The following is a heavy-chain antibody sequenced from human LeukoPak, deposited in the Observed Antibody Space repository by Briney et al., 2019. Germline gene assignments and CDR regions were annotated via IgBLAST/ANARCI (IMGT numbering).Heavy chain of an antibody. D-gene: IGHD6-6*01. Sequence: GESLKISCKGSGYSFTSYWIGWVRQMPGRGLEWMGIVYPGDSETRYSTSFQGQVTISADKSINTAYLHWSSLRASDTVIYYCATTSRHFDYWGQGTLLTVSS. CDR3: ATTSRHFDY. CDR1: GYSFTSYW. J-gene: IGHJ4*02. V-gene: IGHV5-51*01. CDR2: VYPGDSET.